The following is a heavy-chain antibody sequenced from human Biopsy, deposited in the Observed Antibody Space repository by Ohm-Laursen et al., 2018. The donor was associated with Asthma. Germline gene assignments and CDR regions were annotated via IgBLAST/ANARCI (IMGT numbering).Heavy chain of an antibody. CDR1: GFVFDDYA. V-gene: IGHV3-9*01. Sequence: SLRLSCTASGFVFDDYALHWVRQTPGKGLEWVSSIIWNGARVDYADAVKGRFTISRDNAKNSLYLQMNILKTEDTAIYFCAKASSSGWSAPLDYWGQGMLVTVSS. D-gene: IGHD6-19*01. CDR2: IIWNGARV. J-gene: IGHJ4*02. CDR3: AKASSSGWSAPLDY.